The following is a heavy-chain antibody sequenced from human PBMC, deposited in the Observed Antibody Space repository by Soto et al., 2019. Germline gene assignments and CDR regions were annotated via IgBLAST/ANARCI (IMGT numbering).Heavy chain of an antibody. CDR1: GGTFSSYT. CDR3: ARGLVMAPFAFDI. V-gene: IGHV1-69*02. D-gene: IGHD2-15*01. CDR2: IIPILGIA. Sequence: QVQLVQSGAEVKKPGSSVKVSCKASGGTFSSYTISWVRQAPGQGLEWMGRIIPILGIANYAQKFQGRVTXSXDXXPSTACMELSSLRSEDTAGDYGARGLVMAPFAFDIWGQGTMVTVSS. J-gene: IGHJ3*02.